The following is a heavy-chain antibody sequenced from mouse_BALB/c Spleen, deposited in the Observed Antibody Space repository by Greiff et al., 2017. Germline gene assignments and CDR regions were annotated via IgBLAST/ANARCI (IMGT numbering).Heavy chain of an antibody. Sequence: VQLKQSGAELVKPGASVKLSCTASGFNIKDTYMHWVKQRPEQGLEWIGRIDPANGNTKYDPKFQGKATITADTSSNTAYLQLSSLTSEDTAVYYCARDYYGNYVAWFAYWGQGTLVTVSA. D-gene: IGHD2-1*01. J-gene: IGHJ3*01. CDR2: IDPANGNT. CDR1: GFNIKDTY. CDR3: ARDYYGNYVAWFAY. V-gene: IGHV14-3*02.